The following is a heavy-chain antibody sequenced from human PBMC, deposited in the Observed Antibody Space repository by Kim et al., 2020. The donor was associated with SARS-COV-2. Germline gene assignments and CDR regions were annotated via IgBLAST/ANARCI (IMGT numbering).Heavy chain of an antibody. J-gene: IGHJ3*02. V-gene: IGHV1-18*01. Sequence: ASVKVSCKASGYTFTSYGISWVRQAPGQGLEWMGWVSVYSGHTNYVQRFQGRVTMTTDISTNTAYMELRRLTSDDTAVYYCARDRRDTVLGVDNIPTAFETWGQGTMVSVSS. D-gene: IGHD3-3*01. CDR1: GYTFTSYG. CDR2: VSVYSGHT. CDR3: ARDRRDTVLGVDNIPTAFET.